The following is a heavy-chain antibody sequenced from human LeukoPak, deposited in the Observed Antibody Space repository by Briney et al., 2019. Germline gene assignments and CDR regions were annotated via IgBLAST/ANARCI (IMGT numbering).Heavy chain of an antibody. Sequence: ASVKVSCKASGYTFTGYYMHWVRQAPGQGLEWMGWINPNSGGTNYAQKFQGRVTMTRDTSISTAYMELSRLRSDDTAVYYCARGGGGYCSSTSCYSPFDYWGQGTLVTVSS. D-gene: IGHD2-2*01. J-gene: IGHJ4*02. CDR3: ARGGGGYCSSTSCYSPFDY. CDR2: INPNSGGT. V-gene: IGHV1-2*02. CDR1: GYTFTGYY.